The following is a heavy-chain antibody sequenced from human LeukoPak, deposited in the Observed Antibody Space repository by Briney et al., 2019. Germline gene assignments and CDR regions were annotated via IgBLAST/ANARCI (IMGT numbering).Heavy chain of an antibody. CDR3: ARHLTPYYGGNSPTKDY. V-gene: IGHV4-38-2*01. Sequence: PSETLSLTCAVSGYSISSGYYWGWIRQPPGKGLEWIGSIYHSGSTYYNPSLKSRVTISVDTSKNQFSLKLSSVTAADTAVYYCARHLTPYYGGNSPTKDYWGQGTLVTVSS. J-gene: IGHJ4*02. CDR1: GYSISSGYY. CDR2: IYHSGST. D-gene: IGHD4-23*01.